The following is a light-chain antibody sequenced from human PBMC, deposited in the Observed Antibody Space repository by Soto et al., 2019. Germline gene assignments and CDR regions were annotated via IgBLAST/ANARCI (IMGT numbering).Light chain of an antibody. CDR1: SSDVGDNNY. J-gene: IGLJ1*01. CDR2: DVT. V-gene: IGLV2-14*01. CDR3: SSYTSSSTPYV. Sequence: QSALTQPASVSGSPGQSITISCTGTSSDVGDNNYVSWYQQHPGKAPKLMIYDVTHRPSGISNRFSGSKSGNTASLTISGVQAEDEADYYCSSYTSSSTPYVFGTGTKLTVL.